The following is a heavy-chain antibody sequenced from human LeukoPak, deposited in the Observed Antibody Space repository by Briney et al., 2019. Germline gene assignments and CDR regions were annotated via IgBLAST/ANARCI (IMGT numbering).Heavy chain of an antibody. CDR2: IYYSGST. CDR1: GGSISSGDYY. D-gene: IGHD3-16*01. CDR3: AGERVGGRGVVDY. V-gene: IGHV4-30-4*01. J-gene: IGHJ4*02. Sequence: SETLSLTCTVSGGSISSGDYYWSWIRQPPGTGLEWIGYIYYSGSTYYNPSLKSRVTISVDTSKNQFSLKLSSVTAADTAVYYCAGERVGGRGVVDYWGQGTLVTVSS.